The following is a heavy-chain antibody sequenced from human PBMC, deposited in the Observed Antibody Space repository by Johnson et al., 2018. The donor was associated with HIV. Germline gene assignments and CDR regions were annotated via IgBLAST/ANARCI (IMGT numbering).Heavy chain of an antibody. J-gene: IGHJ3*02. CDR2: ISYDGSNK. CDR1: GFTFSSYA. CDR3: AREGRLGSYLGGVAFDI. V-gene: IGHV3-30*04. Sequence: QVHLVESGGGVVQPGRSLRLSCAASGFTFSSYAMSWVRQAPGKGLEWVAVISYDGSNKYYADSVKGRFTISRDNSKNTLYLQMNSLRAEDTAVYYCAREGRLGSYLGGVAFDIWGQGTMVTVSS. D-gene: IGHD1-26*01.